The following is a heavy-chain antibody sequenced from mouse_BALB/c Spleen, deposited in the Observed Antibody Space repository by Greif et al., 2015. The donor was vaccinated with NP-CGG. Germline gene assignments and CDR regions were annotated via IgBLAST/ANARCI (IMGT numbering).Heavy chain of an antibody. CDR1: GFTFSSFG. J-gene: IGHJ1*01. CDR2: ISSGSSTI. D-gene: IGHD4-1*01. V-gene: IGHV5-17*02. CDR3: ARDWDWYFDV. Sequence: DVMLVESGGGLVQPGGSRKLSCAASGFTFSSFGMHWVRQAPEKGLEWVTYISSGSSTIYYADTVKGRFTISRDNPKNTLFLQMTSLRSEDTAMYYCARDWDWYFDVWGAGTTVTVSS.